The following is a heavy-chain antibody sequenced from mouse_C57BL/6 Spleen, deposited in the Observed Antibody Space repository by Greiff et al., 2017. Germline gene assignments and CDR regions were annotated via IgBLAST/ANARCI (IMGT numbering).Heavy chain of an antibody. CDR1: GYTFTSYW. CDR3: ARPDYYGSSPVYAMDY. V-gene: IGHV1-64*01. CDR2: IHPNSGST. D-gene: IGHD1-1*01. Sequence: QVQLQQPGAELVKPGASVKLSCKASGYTFTSYWMPWVKQRPGQGLEWIGMIHPNSGSTNYNEKFKSKATLTVDKSSSTAYMQLSSLTSEDSAVYYCARPDYYGSSPVYAMDYWGQGTSVTVSS. J-gene: IGHJ4*01.